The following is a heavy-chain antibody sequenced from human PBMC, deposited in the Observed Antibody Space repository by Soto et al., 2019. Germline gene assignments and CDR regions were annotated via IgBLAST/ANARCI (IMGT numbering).Heavy chain of an antibody. D-gene: IGHD6-13*01. CDR1: GFTFSSYA. Sequence: GGSLRLSCAASGFTFSSYAMSWVHQAPGKGLEWVSAISGSGGSTYYADSVKGRFTISRDNSKNTLYLQMNSLRAEDTAVYYCARPPHPNRDSSSLYYYDMDVWGQGTTVTVSS. J-gene: IGHJ6*02. CDR2: ISGSGGST. V-gene: IGHV3-23*01. CDR3: ARPPHPNRDSSSLYYYDMDV.